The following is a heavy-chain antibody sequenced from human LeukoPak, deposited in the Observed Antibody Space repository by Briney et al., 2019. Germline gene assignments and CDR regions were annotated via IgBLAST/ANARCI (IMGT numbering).Heavy chain of an antibody. CDR3: ARDGDYNYYYGMDV. V-gene: IGHV1-2*02. Sequence: ASVKVSCKASGYTFTGYYMHWVRQAPGQGLEWMGWINPNSGGTNYAQKFQGRVTMTRDTSIGTAYMELSSLRSEDTAVYYCARDGDYNYYYGMDVWGQGTTVTVSS. CDR2: INPNSGGT. CDR1: GYTFTGYY. J-gene: IGHJ6*02. D-gene: IGHD4-17*01.